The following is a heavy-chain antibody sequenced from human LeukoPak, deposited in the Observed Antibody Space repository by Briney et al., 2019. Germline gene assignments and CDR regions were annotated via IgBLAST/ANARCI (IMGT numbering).Heavy chain of an antibody. CDR1: GFTFSSYG. D-gene: IGHD3-22*01. Sequence: PGRSLRLSCAASGFTFSSYGMHWVRQAPDKGLEWVAVISHDGSSDYYGDPVKGRSIISRDNSENTLYLQMNSLRTEDTAVYYCAQGVYYESHGYLDNWGQGTLVTVSS. J-gene: IGHJ4*02. CDR2: ISHDGSSD. CDR3: AQGVYYESHGYLDN. V-gene: IGHV3-30*18.